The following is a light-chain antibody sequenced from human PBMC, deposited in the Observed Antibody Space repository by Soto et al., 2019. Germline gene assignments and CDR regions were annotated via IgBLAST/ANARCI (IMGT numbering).Light chain of an antibody. Sequence: QAVVTQPPSASGTPGQRVTISCSGSSSNIGSNYVYWYQQLPGTAPKLLIYRNNQRPSGVPDRFSGSKSGTSASLAISGLRFEDEADYYCAAWDDSLSAPYVFGTGTKLTVL. CDR1: SSNIGSNY. J-gene: IGLJ1*01. CDR3: AAWDDSLSAPYV. CDR2: RNN. V-gene: IGLV1-47*01.